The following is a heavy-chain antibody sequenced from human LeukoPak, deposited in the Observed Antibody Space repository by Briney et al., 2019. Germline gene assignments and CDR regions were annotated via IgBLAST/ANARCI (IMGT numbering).Heavy chain of an antibody. J-gene: IGHJ6*02. D-gene: IGHD2-15*01. V-gene: IGHV1-3*01. CDR3: ARPHCSGGSCYSRSYYYYYGMDV. Sequence: ASVKVSCKTSGYTFSTYAMHWVRQAPGQRLEWMGWINAGNGNTKYSQKFQGRVTITRDTSASTAYMELSSLRSEDTAVYYCARPHCSGGSCYSRSYYYYYGMDVWGQGTTVTVSS. CDR1: GYTFSTYA. CDR2: INAGNGNT.